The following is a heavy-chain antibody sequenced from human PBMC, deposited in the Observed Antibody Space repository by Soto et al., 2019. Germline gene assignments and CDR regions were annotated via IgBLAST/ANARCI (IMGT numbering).Heavy chain of an antibody. CDR1: GFTFSSYS. CDR3: ARAFGSSLNYYYYGMDV. Sequence: EVQLVESGGGLVKPGGSLRLSCAASGFTFSSYSMNWVRQAPGKGLEWVSSISSSSSYIYYADSVKGRFTISRDNAKNSLYLQMNSLRAEDTAVYYCARAFGSSLNYYYYGMDVWGQGTTVTVSS. CDR2: ISSSSSYI. J-gene: IGHJ6*02. V-gene: IGHV3-21*01. D-gene: IGHD6-13*01.